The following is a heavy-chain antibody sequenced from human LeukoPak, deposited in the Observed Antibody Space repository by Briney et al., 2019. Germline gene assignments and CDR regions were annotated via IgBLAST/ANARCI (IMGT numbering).Heavy chain of an antibody. V-gene: IGHV4-28*01. CDR3: ARIGPILGAAWVDY. Sequence: SETLSHTGAVSGYSISSNHWWGWIRQPPGKGLEWIGYIFYAGSTYYDPSHKSRVTMSVDTSKSQFSQRLSSVTAVDTAVYYCARIGPILGAAWVDYWGQGTRLTVSS. CDR2: IFYAGST. J-gene: IGHJ4*02. D-gene: IGHD3-3*02. CDR1: GYSISSNHW.